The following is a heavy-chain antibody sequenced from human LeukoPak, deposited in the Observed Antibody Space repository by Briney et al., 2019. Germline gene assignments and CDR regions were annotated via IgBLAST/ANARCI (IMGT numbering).Heavy chain of an antibody. CDR2: INPNSGGT. V-gene: IGHV1-2*06. Sequence: ASVKVSCKASGYTFTGYCMHWVRQAPGQGLEWMGRINPNSGGTNYAQKFQGRVTMTRDMSISTAYMELSRLRSDDTAVYYCARDRYGSGIGWFDPWGQGTLVTVSS. D-gene: IGHD3-10*01. CDR1: GYTFTGYC. J-gene: IGHJ5*02. CDR3: ARDRYGSGIGWFDP.